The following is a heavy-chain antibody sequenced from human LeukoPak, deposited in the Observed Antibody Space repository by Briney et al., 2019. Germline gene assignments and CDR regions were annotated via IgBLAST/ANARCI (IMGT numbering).Heavy chain of an antibody. V-gene: IGHV4-34*01. CDR1: GGSFSGYH. D-gene: IGHD6-19*01. CDR3: ARGVRIAVADPHLDY. Sequence: SETLSLTCGVYGGSFSGYHWNWIRQPPGEGLEWIGEINHSGSTNYNPSLKSRVTISVDTSKKQFSLRLSSVTAADTAVYFCARGVRIAVADPHLDYWGQGTLVTVSS. J-gene: IGHJ4*02. CDR2: INHSGST.